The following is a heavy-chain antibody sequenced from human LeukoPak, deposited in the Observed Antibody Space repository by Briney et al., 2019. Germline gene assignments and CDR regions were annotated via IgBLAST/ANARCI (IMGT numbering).Heavy chain of an antibody. Sequence: GGSLRLSCAGSGFIFNNYAMHWVRQPPGKGLEWVSGISWNSGTVDYADSVRGRFTISRDNAKNSLYLQMDSLRVEDTAFYYCAKDNRRHYTSGPNPDSLHWGQGALVTVSS. D-gene: IGHD6-19*01. CDR2: ISWNSGTV. J-gene: IGHJ4*02. CDR3: AKDNRRHYTSGPNPDSLH. CDR1: GFIFNNYA. V-gene: IGHV3-9*01.